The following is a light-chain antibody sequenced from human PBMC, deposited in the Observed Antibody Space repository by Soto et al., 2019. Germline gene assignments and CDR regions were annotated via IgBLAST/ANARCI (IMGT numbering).Light chain of an antibody. CDR3: QQYGSSRT. CDR2: GAS. CDR1: QSVSSR. J-gene: IGKJ1*01. Sequence: EIVMTQSPATLSVSPGERVTLSCRASQSVSSRLAWYQQKPGQAPRLLIYGASSRATGIPDRFSGSGSGTDFTLTISRLEPEDFAVYYCQQYGSSRTFGQGTKVDIK. V-gene: IGKV3-20*01.